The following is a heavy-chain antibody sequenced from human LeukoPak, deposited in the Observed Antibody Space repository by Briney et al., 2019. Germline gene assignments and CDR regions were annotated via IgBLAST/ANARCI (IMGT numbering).Heavy chain of an antibody. D-gene: IGHD5-12*01. J-gene: IGHJ3*02. CDR3: AKDGIELPAFDI. CDR2: IRYDGSNK. Sequence: GGSLRLSCAASGFTFSSYGMHWVRHAPGKGLEWVAFIRYDGSNKYYADSVKGRFTISRDNSKNTLYLQMNSLRAEDTAVYYCAKDGIELPAFDIWGQGTMVTVSS. CDR1: GFTFSSYG. V-gene: IGHV3-30*02.